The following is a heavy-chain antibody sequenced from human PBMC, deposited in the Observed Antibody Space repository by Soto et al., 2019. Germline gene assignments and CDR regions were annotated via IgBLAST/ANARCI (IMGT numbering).Heavy chain of an antibody. CDR1: GFPLSTYG. V-gene: IGHV3-23*01. CDR2: ITGTCGNT. J-gene: IGHJ6*02. CDR3: ARLRGYWHRLDV. D-gene: IGHD3-16*01. Sequence: GGSLRLSCAASGFPLSTYGMTWVRQAPGKGLEWVSAITGTCGNTYYVDSVEGRFTSSRYNSKNMLYLQINSLRVEDTGVHYCARLRGYWHRLDVCGQGTTVPASS.